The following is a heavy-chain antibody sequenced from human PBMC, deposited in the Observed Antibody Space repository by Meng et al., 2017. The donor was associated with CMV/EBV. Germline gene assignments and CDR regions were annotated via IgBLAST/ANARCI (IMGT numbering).Heavy chain of an antibody. Sequence: HLVQAGAEWNKAGSSLQVSFNAFGSTFTGYYRHWVRQAPGQGLQWMGWINPNRGGTNYAQKFQGRVTMTRDTSISTAYMELSRLRSDDTAVYYCARDLGDTAIYWGQGTLVTVSS. CDR3: ARDLGDTAIY. V-gene: IGHV1-2*02. CDR2: INPNRGGT. CDR1: GSTFTGYY. D-gene: IGHD5-18*01. J-gene: IGHJ4*02.